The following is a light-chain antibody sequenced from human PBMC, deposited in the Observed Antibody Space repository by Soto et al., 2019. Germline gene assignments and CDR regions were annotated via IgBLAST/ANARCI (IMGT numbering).Light chain of an antibody. V-gene: IGLV2-14*03. CDR2: DVN. CDR1: SSDVGAYEH. CDR3: SSYSTTNILV. Sequence: QSALTQPASVSGSPGQSVTISCTGASSDVGAYEHVSWYQQHPGRAPKLILYDVNNRPSGVSNHFSGSKSGNTASLVISGLLANDEADYYCSSYSTTNILVFGSGTKVTVL. J-gene: IGLJ1*01.